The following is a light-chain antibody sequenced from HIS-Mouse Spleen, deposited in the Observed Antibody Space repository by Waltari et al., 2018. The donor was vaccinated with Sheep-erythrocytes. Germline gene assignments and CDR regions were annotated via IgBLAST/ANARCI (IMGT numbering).Light chain of an antibody. J-gene: IGLJ1*01. Sequence: QSALTQPRSVSGSPGQSVTISCTGTSSDVGGYNYVSWYQQYPGKAPKLMIYDVSKRLSGVPDRFSGPKSGNTASLIMSGLQADDDADYCCCSYAGSYNHVFATGTKVTVL. CDR3: CSYAGSYNHV. CDR2: DVS. CDR1: SSDVGGYNY. V-gene: IGLV2-11*01.